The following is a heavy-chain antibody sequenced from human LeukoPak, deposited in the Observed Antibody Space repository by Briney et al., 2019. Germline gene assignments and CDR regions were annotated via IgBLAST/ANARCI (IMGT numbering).Heavy chain of an antibody. Sequence: SETLSLTCTVSGGSISSSSYYWGWIRQPPGKGLEWIGSIYYSRSTYSNTSLKSRVTISEDTSKNQFSLKLSSVTTADTAVYYCARVPTVTFFDYWGQGTLVTVSS. CDR1: GGSISSSSYY. J-gene: IGHJ4*02. D-gene: IGHD4-17*01. V-gene: IGHV4-39*01. CDR2: IYYSRST. CDR3: ARVPTVTFFDY.